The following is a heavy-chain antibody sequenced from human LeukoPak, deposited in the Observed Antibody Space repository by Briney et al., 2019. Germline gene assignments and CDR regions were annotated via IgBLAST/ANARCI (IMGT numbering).Heavy chain of an antibody. CDR2: ISSSSSTI. Sequence: GSLRLSCAASGFTFSSYSMNWVRQAPGKGLEWVSYISSSSSTIYYADSVKGRFTISRDNAKNSLYLQMNSLRAEDTAVYYCARGRTGIYCGGDCYDYWGQGTLVTVSS. V-gene: IGHV3-48*04. J-gene: IGHJ4*02. D-gene: IGHD2-21*01. CDR3: ARGRTGIYCGGDCYDY. CDR1: GFTFSSYS.